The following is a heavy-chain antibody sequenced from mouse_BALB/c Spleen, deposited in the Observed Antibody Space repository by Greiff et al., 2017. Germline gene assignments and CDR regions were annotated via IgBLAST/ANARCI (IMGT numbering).Heavy chain of an antibody. D-gene: IGHD2-10*02. CDR3: ARGQYGPFAY. CDR2: IYPGDGDT. CDR1: GYTFTSYW. J-gene: IGHJ3*01. V-gene: IGHV1-87*01. Sequence: VKLVESGAELARPGASVKLSCKASGYTFTSYWMQWVKQRPGQGLEWIGAIYPGDGDTRYTQKFKGKATLTADKSSSTAYMQLSSLASEDSAVYYCARGQYGPFAYWGQGTLVTVSA.